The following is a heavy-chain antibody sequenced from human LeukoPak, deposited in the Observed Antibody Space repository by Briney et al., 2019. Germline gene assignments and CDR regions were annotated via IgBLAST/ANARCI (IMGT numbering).Heavy chain of an antibody. CDR2: IYWDDDK. D-gene: IGHD2-8*01. V-gene: IGHV2-5*02. Sequence: SGPTLVKPTQTLTLTCTFSGFSLSTSGVGVGWIRQPPGKALEWLALIYWDDDKRYSPSLKSRLTITKDTSKNQVVLTMTNMDPVDTATYYCAHRPLPQRYCTNGVCYTEGYYFDYWGQGTLVTVSS. J-gene: IGHJ4*02. CDR1: GFSLSTSGVG. CDR3: AHRPLPQRYCTNGVCYTEGYYFDY.